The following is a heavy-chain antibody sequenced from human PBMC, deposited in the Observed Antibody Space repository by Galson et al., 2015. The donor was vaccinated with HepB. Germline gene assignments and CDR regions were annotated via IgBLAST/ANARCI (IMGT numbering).Heavy chain of an antibody. CDR3: ARDAYCTNGVCHRPGGYFDL. D-gene: IGHD2-8*01. J-gene: IGHJ2*01. Sequence: SVKVSCKASGGTFSSYAISWVRQAPGQGLEWMGGIIPIFGTANYAQKFQGRVTITADESTSTAYIELSSLRSEDTAVYYCARDAYCTNGVCHRPGGYFDLWGRGTLVTVSS. CDR2: IIPIFGTA. V-gene: IGHV1-69*13. CDR1: GGTFSSYA.